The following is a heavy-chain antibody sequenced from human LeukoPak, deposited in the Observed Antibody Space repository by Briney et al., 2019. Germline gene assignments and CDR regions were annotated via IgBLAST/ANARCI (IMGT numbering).Heavy chain of an antibody. CDR2: INHSGSA. Sequence: SETLSLTCAVYGGSFSGYYWSWIRQPPGKGLEWIGEINHSGSANYNPSLKSRVTISVDTSKNQFSLKLSSVTAADTAVYYCARGLWFDPWGQGTLVTVSS. CDR1: GGSFSGYY. J-gene: IGHJ5*02. V-gene: IGHV4-34*01. CDR3: ARGLWFDP.